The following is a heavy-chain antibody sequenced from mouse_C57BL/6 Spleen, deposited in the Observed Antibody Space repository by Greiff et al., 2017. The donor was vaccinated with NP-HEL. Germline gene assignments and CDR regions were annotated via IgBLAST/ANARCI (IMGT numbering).Heavy chain of an antibody. D-gene: IGHD2-4*01. V-gene: IGHV5-6*01. CDR3: ARLYDYTWFAY. Sequence: EVQRVESGGDLVKPGGSLKLSCAASGFTFSSYGMSWVRQTPDKRLEWVATISSGGSYTYYPDSVKGRFTISRDNAKNTLYLQMSSLKSEDTAMYYCARLYDYTWFAYWGQGTLVTVSA. J-gene: IGHJ3*01. CDR2: ISSGGSYT. CDR1: GFTFSSYG.